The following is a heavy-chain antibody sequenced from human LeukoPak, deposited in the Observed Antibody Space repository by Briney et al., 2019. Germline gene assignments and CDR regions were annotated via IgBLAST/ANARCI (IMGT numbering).Heavy chain of an antibody. CDR2: ICPGDYYT. D-gene: IGHD3-3*01. CDR3: ARRLEGGKACDI. CDR1: GYSFTSYW. J-gene: IGHJ3*02. V-gene: IGHV5-51*01. Sequence: GESLKISCKGSGYSFTSYWIGWVRQTPGKGLEWMVIICPGDYYTRYSTSFQGQVTISADRSIRTASLQWSSLKASDTAMYYCARRLEGGKACDIWGEGTMVTVSS.